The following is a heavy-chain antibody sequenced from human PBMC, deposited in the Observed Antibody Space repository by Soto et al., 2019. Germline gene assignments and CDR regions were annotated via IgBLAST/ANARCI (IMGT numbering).Heavy chain of an antibody. CDR3: ARDLSYDLYAFDI. CDR2: IDIGGST. Sequence: PGGSLRLSCAASGFSVTNNYMNWVRQAPGKGLEWVSIIDIGGSTGYADSVKGRFTISRDNAKNSLYLQMNSLRAEDTALYYCARDLSYDLYAFDIWGQGTMVTVSS. J-gene: IGHJ3*02. CDR1: GFSVTNNY. D-gene: IGHD3-16*01. V-gene: IGHV3-53*01.